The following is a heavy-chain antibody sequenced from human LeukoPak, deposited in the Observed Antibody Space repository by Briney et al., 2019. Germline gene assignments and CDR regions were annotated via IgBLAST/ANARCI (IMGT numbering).Heavy chain of an antibody. CDR3: AKVQTRWLQSSFDAFDI. CDR1: GFTFSHYT. V-gene: IGHV3-30-3*01. Sequence: GGSLRLSCVASGFTFSHYTMHWVRQAPGKGLEWVAFILYDGSDKYYADSVKGRFTISRDDSKNTLHLQMNSLRAEDTAVYYCAKVQTRWLQSSFDAFDIWGQGTMVTVSS. D-gene: IGHD5-24*01. J-gene: IGHJ3*02. CDR2: ILYDGSDK.